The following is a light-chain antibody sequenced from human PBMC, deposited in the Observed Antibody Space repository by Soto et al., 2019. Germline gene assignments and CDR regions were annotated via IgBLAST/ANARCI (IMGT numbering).Light chain of an antibody. CDR1: QPISSW. CDR3: QQASSFPLT. CDR2: SAS. Sequence: IQVTQSPSSVSASVGARVTITRRASQPISSWLAWYQQKPGQPPNLLSYSASTLRSGVPSRFRGSESGTLFTLTITNLKPEDFETYYCQQASSFPLTFGGGTKVDIK. V-gene: IGKV1-12*01. J-gene: IGKJ4*01.